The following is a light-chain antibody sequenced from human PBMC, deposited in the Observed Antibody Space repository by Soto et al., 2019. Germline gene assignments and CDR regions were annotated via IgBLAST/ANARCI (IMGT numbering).Light chain of an antibody. Sequence: DIQMTQSPSSLSASVGYRVTITCRASQSISSWVAWYQQKPGKGPKLLIYKAFHLESGVPSRFSGSGSGTEFTLTISSLQPGDCATYYCQQYTDFPTFGQGTKVDIK. V-gene: IGKV1-5*03. CDR1: QSISSW. CDR3: QQYTDFPT. CDR2: KAF. J-gene: IGKJ1*01.